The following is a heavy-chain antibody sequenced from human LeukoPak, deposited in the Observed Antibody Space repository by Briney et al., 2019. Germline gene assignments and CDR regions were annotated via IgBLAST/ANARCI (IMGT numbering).Heavy chain of an antibody. D-gene: IGHD3-9*01. CDR2: ITGSGDTT. CDR1: GFIFRNYA. V-gene: IGHV3-23*01. Sequence: GGSLRLSCAASGFIFRNYAMSWVRQAPGRGLEWVSAITGSGDTTYYADSVKGRFTISRDNSKNTLYVEMNTLRAEDTAVYYCAKWGDYDILTGYYVSDFWGQRTLVTVSS. J-gene: IGHJ4*02. CDR3: AKWGDYDILTGYYVSDF.